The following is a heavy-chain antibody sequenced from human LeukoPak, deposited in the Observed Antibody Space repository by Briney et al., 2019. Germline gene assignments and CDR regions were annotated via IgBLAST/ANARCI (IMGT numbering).Heavy chain of an antibody. CDR3: ARARGRSLLTTMDY. J-gene: IGHJ4*02. D-gene: IGHD3-22*01. V-gene: IGHV1-18*04. CDR2: ISAYNGNT. CDR1: GYTFTSYG. Sequence: ASVKVSCKASGYTFTSYGISWVSRAPGQGLEWMGWISAYNGNTNYAQKLQGRVTMTTDTSTSTAYMELRRLRSVDTAVYYCARARGRSLLTTMDYWGQGTLVTVSS.